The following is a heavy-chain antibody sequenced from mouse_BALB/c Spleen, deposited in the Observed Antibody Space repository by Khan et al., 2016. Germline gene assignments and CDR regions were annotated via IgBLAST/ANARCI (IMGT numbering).Heavy chain of an antibody. CDR3: ARAGYYGYLAY. D-gene: IGHD1-1*01. CDR2: INPDSRTI. CDR1: GFDFRRYW. J-gene: IGHJ3*01. V-gene: IGHV4-1*02. Sequence: EVKLLESGGGLVQPGGSLKLSCAASGFDFRRYWMSWVRQAPGKGLEWIGEINPDSRTINYSPSLKDKFTISRDNAKSTLYLQMSKVRSEDTAHYYCARAGYYGYLAYWGQGTLVSVSA.